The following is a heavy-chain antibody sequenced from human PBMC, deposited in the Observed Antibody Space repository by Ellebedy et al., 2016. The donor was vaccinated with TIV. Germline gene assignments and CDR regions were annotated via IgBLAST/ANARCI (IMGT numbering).Heavy chain of an antibody. Sequence: GESLKISCAASGFTFSSYAMHWVRQAPGKGLEWVAVISYDGSNKYYADSVKGRFTISRDNSKNTRYLQMNSLRAEDTAVYYCARGLDGRGFDYWGQGTLVTVSS. J-gene: IGHJ4*02. D-gene: IGHD3-10*01. CDR2: ISYDGSNK. CDR3: ARGLDGRGFDY. CDR1: GFTFSSYA. V-gene: IGHV3-30-3*01.